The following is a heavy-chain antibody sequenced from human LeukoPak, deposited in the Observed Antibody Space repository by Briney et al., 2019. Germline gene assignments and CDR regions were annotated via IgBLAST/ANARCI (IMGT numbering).Heavy chain of an antibody. V-gene: IGHV3-48*03. J-gene: IGHJ4*02. D-gene: IGHD3-10*01. CDR3: ARVGVRGVSTFDY. Sequence: GGSLKLSWAASGFPFSIYEMNWVRQAPGKGLEWVSHISSSGSTIYDADSVKGRFTISRDNAKNSLYLQMNSLRAEDTAVYYCARVGVRGVSTFDYWGQGILVTVSS. CDR1: GFPFSIYE. CDR2: ISSSGSTI.